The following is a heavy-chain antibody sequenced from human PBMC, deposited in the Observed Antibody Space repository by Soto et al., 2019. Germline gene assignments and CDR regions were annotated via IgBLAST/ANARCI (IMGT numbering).Heavy chain of an antibody. V-gene: IGHV3-30*03. Sequence: VGSLSLPCAASGFTFSIHGMHWVRQTPGKGLGWVAVISHDGNNKYYADSVKGRFTISRDNSKNTLYLQMNSLRAEDTAVYYCARVDRQTTNRYLQLGSYFDNCGEGTLVTV. CDR1: GFTFSIHG. CDR2: ISHDGNNK. CDR3: ARVDRQTTNRYLQLGSYFDN. J-gene: IGHJ4*02. D-gene: IGHD1-1*01.